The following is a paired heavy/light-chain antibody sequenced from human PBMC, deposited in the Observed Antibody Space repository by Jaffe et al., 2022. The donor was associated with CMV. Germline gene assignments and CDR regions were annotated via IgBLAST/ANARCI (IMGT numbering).Heavy chain of an antibody. D-gene: IGHD2-21*02. J-gene: IGHJ2*01. CDR2: IYSGGST. Sequence: EVQLVESGGGLIQPGGSLRLSCAASGFTVSSNYMSWVRQAPGKGLEWVSVIYSGGSTYYADSVKGRFTISRDNSKNTLYLQMNSLRAEDTAVYYCAREGSWVVTATKSYWYFDLWGRGTLVTVSS. CDR3: AREGSWVVTATKSYWYFDL. CDR1: GFTVSSNY. V-gene: IGHV3-53*01.
Light chain of an antibody. CDR3: QQSYSTPRA. V-gene: IGKV1-39*01. J-gene: IGKJ4*01. Sequence: DIQMTQSPSSLSASVGDRVTITCRASQSISSYLNWYQQKPGKAPKLLIYAASSLQSGVPSRFSGSGSGTDFTLTISSLQPEDFATYYCQQSYSTPRAFGGGTKVEIK. CDR1: QSISSY. CDR2: AAS.